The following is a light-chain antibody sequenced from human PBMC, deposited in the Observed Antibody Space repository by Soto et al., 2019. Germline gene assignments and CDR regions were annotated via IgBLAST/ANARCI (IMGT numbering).Light chain of an antibody. J-gene: IGLJ2*01. CDR1: SSNLGADYD. CDR3: QSFDSSLSTSI. CDR2: GNS. Sequence: QSVLTQPPSVSGTPGQRVSIYCTGTSSNLGADYDVHWYQQLPGTAPRLLIFGNSVRPSGVPDRFFGSKSGTSASLAITGLQAEDEAIYYCQSFDSSLSTSIFGAGTKLTVL. V-gene: IGLV1-40*01.